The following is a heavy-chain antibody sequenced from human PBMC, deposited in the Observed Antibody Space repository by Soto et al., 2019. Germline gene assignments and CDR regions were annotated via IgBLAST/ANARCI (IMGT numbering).Heavy chain of an antibody. V-gene: IGHV4-39*01. CDR3: ARQRTSVVTRAYFDV. J-gene: IGHJ4*02. CDR1: GDSISSRSYY. Sequence: SETLSLTCTVTGDSISSRSYYWGWIRQPPGKGLEWIGSIYYSGSTYNNPSLRSRVSMSIDTSKDQFSLKLKSVTAADTALYFCARQRTSVVTRAYFDVWGPGSLVTVSS. CDR2: IYYSGST. D-gene: IGHD2-21*02.